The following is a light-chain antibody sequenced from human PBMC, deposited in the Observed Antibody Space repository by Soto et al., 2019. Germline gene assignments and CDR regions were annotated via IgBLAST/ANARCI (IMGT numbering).Light chain of an antibody. Sequence: QAVVTQEPSLTVSPGGAVTLTCGSSTGAVTNGHYPYWFQQKPGQAPRTLIYDTTNRHSWTPARFSGPLLGGKAALTLSGAQPEDEAEYYCLLSYNGPYVFGTGTKVTVL. CDR1: TGAVTNGHY. V-gene: IGLV7-46*01. CDR2: DTT. CDR3: LLSYNGPYV. J-gene: IGLJ1*01.